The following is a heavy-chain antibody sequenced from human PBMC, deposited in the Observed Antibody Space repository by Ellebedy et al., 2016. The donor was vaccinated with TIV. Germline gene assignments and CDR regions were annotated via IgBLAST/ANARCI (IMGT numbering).Heavy chain of an antibody. Sequence: SETLSLXCTVSGGSISSSSYYWGWIRQPPGKGLEWIGSIYYSGSTYYNPSLKSRVTISVDTSKNQFSLKLSSVTAADTAVYYCARHDKGVLLWFGELLADAFDIWGQGTMVTVSS. CDR3: ARHDKGVLLWFGELLADAFDI. D-gene: IGHD3-10*01. J-gene: IGHJ3*02. CDR2: IYYSGST. CDR1: GGSISSSSYY. V-gene: IGHV4-39*01.